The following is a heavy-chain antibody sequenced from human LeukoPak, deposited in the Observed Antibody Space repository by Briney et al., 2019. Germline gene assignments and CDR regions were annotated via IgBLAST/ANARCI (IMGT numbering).Heavy chain of an antibody. D-gene: IGHD5-18*01. CDR1: GFTFDGYA. CDR2: ISWNSGSI. J-gene: IGHJ4*02. Sequence: GGSLRLSCAASGFTFDGYAMHWVRQVPGKGLEWVSGISWNSGSIGYADSVKGRFTISRDNAKSSLYLQMNSLRAEDTALYYCAKDMSPGLVVSYGSSYGYDYWGQGTLVTVSS. CDR3: AKDMSPGLVVSYGSSYGYDY. V-gene: IGHV3-9*01.